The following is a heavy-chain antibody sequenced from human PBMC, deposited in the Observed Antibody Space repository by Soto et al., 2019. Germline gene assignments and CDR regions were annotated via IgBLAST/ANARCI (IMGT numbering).Heavy chain of an antibody. CDR3: AKDLATGELVDYYYGMDV. CDR1: GFTFSSYG. Sequence: GGSLRLSCAASGFTFSSYGMHWVRQAPGKXLEWVAVISYDGSNKYYADSVKGRFTISRDNSKNTLYLQMNSLRAEDTAVYYCAKDLATGELVDYYYGMDVWGQGTTVTVSS. V-gene: IGHV3-30*18. J-gene: IGHJ6*02. CDR2: ISYDGSNK. D-gene: IGHD7-27*01.